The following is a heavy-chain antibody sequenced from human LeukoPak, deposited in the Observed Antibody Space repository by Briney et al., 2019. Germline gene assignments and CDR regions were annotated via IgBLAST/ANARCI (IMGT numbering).Heavy chain of an antibody. CDR2: INQNGGEK. CDR3: ARDEANTPFDY. V-gene: IGHV3-7*01. CDR1: GFTFSGYW. Sequence: GGSLRLSCADSGFTFSGYWMNWVRQAPGKGLEWVANINQNGGEKYYADSVKGRFTISRDNSKNTLYLQMNSLRAEDTAVYYCARDEANTPFDYWGQGTLVTVSS. J-gene: IGHJ4*02.